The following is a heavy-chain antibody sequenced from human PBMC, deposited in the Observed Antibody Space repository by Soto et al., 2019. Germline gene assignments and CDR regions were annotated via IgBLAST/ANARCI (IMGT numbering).Heavy chain of an antibody. V-gene: IGHV3-30-3*01. Sequence: QVQLVESGGGVVQPGRSLRLSCAASGFTFSSYAMHWVRQAPGKGLEWVAVISYDGSNKYYADSVKGRFTISRDNSKNTLYLQMNSLRTADTAMYYCARDRGIAARYYYYYGMDVWGQGTTVTVSS. CDR1: GFTFSSYA. D-gene: IGHD6-6*01. CDR3: ARDRGIAARYYYYYGMDV. J-gene: IGHJ6*02. CDR2: ISYDGSNK.